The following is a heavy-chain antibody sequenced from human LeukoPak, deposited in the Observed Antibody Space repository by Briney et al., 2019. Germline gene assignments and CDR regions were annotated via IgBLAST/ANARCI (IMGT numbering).Heavy chain of an antibody. J-gene: IGHJ4*02. CDR1: GYTFIDYY. D-gene: IGHD2-2*01. Sequence: ASVKVSCKASGYTFIDYYIHWVRQATGQGLEWMGWMNPNSGNTGYAQKFLDRVTMTMDTSISTAYMELNSLRPEDTAVYYCAKDQSRIKYYFDYWGQGTLVTVSS. CDR2: MNPNSGNT. V-gene: IGHV1-8*02. CDR3: AKDQSRIKYYFDY.